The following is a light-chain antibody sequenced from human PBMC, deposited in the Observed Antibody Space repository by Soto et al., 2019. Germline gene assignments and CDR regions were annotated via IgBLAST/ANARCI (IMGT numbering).Light chain of an antibody. Sequence: QSALTQPASMSGSPGQSITISCTGTSSDVGGYNYVSWYQQHPGKAPKLMIYDVNNRPSGVSNRFSGSKSGDTASLTISGLQAEDEADYHCSSYTSSSTLYVFGTGTKVTVL. CDR1: SSDVGGYNY. V-gene: IGLV2-14*01. J-gene: IGLJ1*01. CDR3: SSYTSSSTLYV. CDR2: DVN.